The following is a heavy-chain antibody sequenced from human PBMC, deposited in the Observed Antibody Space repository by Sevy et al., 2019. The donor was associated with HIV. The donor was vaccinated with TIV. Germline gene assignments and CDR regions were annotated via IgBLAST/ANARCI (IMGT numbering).Heavy chain of an antibody. CDR2: INPHSGGT. J-gene: IGHJ6*02. CDR1: GYTFTGYY. Sequence: ASVKVSCKASGYTFTGYYMHWVRQAPGQGLEWMGWINPHSGGTNYAQKFQGRVTMTRDTSISTAYMELSRLRSDDTAVYYCVRDNDYCISPNCPLFGMDVWGQGTTVTVSS. CDR3: VRDNDYCISPNCPLFGMDV. D-gene: IGHD2-2*01. V-gene: IGHV1-2*02.